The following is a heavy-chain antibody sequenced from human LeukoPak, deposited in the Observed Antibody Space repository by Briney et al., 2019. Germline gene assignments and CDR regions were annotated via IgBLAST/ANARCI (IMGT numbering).Heavy chain of an antibody. CDR3: AREYGSGWYDY. Sequence: PGGSLRLSCAASGFTFSGYIMNWVRQAPGKGLEWVSSISSSSSYIYYAESVKGRFTISRDNAKNSLYLQMNSLTAEDTAVYYCAREYGSGWYDYWGQGTLVTVSS. V-gene: IGHV3-21*01. CDR1: GFTFSGYI. CDR2: ISSSSSYI. J-gene: IGHJ4*02. D-gene: IGHD6-19*01.